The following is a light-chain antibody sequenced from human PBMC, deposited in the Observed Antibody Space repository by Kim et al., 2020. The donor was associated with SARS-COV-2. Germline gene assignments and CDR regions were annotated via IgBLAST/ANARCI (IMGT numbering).Light chain of an antibody. CDR1: SGHSSNA. Sequence: ASVKLTCTLSSGHSSNAIAWHQQQSEKGPRFLMKLNSDGSLSKGDGIPDRFSASSSGAEYYLTISSLQSEDEADYYCQTWGTGFWVFGGGTKLTVL. CDR2: LNSDGSL. CDR3: QTWGTGFWV. J-gene: IGLJ3*02. V-gene: IGLV4-69*01.